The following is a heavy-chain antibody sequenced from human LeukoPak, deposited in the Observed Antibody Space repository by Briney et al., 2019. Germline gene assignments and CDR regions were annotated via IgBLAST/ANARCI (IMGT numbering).Heavy chain of an antibody. D-gene: IGHD2-2*02. CDR2: IYYSGST. Sequence: SETLSLTCTVSGGSISSYYWSWIRQPPGKGLEWIGYIYYSGSTNYNPSLKSRVTISVDTSKNQFSLKLSSVTAADTAVYYCAREVDTDYAFDIWGQGTMVTVSS. CDR3: AREVDTDYAFDI. CDR1: GGSISSYY. V-gene: IGHV4-59*12. J-gene: IGHJ3*02.